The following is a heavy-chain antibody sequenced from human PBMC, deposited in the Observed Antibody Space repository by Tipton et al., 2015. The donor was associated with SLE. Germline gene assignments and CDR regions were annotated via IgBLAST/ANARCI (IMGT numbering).Heavy chain of an antibody. Sequence: SLRLSCAASGFTFFTYAMHWVRQAPGKGLEWVAVISYDGSNKYYADSVKGRFTISRDNSKNTLYVQMNSLRAEDTAVYYCARDSDHSSGWFPSLFDWGQGTLVTVSS. J-gene: IGHJ4*02. CDR3: ARDSDHSSGWFPSLFD. V-gene: IGHV3-30*04. CDR2: ISYDGSNK. D-gene: IGHD6-19*01. CDR1: GFTFFTYA.